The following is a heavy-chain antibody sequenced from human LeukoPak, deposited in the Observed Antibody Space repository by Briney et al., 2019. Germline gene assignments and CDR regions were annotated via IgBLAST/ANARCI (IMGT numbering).Heavy chain of an antibody. CDR1: GGSISSYY. V-gene: IGHV4-59*08. CDR3: ARHSYGGNSNYFDY. CDR2: IYYSGNT. J-gene: IGHJ4*02. Sequence: PSETLSLTCTVSGGSISSYYWSWIRQPPGKGLEWIGYIYYSGNTNYNPSLKSRVTISVDTTKNQFSLNLSSVTAADTAMYYCARHSYGGNSNYFDYWGQGTLVTVSS. D-gene: IGHD4-17*01.